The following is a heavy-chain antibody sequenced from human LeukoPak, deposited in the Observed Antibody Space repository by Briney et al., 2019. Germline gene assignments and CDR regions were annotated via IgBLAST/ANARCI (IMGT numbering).Heavy chain of an antibody. CDR1: GFTFSSYE. D-gene: IGHD4-11*01. J-gene: IGHJ4*02. CDR2: ISSSGTII. V-gene: IGHV3-48*03. CDR3: ARAMTS. Sequence: PGGSLRLSCTASGFTFSSYEMNWVRQAPGKELEWVSHISSSGTIIYYADSVKGRFTISRDNAKNSLYLQMNSLRAEDTAVYYCARAMTSWGQGTLVTVSS.